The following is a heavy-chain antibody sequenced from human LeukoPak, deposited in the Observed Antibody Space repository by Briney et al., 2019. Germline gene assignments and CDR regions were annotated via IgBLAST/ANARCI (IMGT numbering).Heavy chain of an antibody. J-gene: IGHJ6*03. V-gene: IGHV4-39*07. D-gene: IGHD6-6*01. CDR3: ARGAAGRVSWGVYYYYYMDV. CDR1: GGSVSSSSFY. Sequence: PSETLSLTCTVSGGSVSSSSFYWGWVRQPPGKGLEWIGRIYFSGSTYYNPSLKSRVTISVDTSKNQFSLKLSSVTAADTAVYYCARGAAGRVSWGVYYYYYMDVWGKGTTVTVSS. CDR2: IYFSGST.